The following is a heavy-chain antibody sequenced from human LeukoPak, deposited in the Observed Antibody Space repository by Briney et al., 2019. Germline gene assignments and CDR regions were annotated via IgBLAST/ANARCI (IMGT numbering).Heavy chain of an antibody. D-gene: IGHD3-10*01. J-gene: IGHJ4*02. CDR3: ARAPGVAYYYGSGSPNYFDY. Sequence: SETLSLTCTVSGGSISSGGYYWSWIRQHPGKDLEWIVYICYSGSTYYNPSLKSRVTISVDTSKNQFSLKLSSVTAADTAVYYCARAPGVAYYYGSGSPNYFDYWGQGTLVTVSS. CDR1: GGSISSGGYY. V-gene: IGHV4-31*03. CDR2: ICYSGST.